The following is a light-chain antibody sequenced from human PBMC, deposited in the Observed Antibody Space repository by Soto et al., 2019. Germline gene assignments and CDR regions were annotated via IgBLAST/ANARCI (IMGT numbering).Light chain of an antibody. CDR3: HQRTNWPIT. V-gene: IGKV3D-20*02. CDR1: QSVSSSY. J-gene: IGKJ5*01. CDR2: GAS. Sequence: IVLSQSPDTLSLSPEERATLSCRASQSVSSSYLAWYQQKPGQAPRLLIYGASSRATGTPDRFSGSGSGTDFTLTISRLEPEDFAVYYCHQRTNWPITFGQGTRLEIK.